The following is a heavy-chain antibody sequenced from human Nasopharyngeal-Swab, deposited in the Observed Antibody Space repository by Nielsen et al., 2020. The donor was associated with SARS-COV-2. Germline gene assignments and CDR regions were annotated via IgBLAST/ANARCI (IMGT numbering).Heavy chain of an antibody. CDR2: ISYDGSNK. V-gene: IGHV3-30*18. D-gene: IGHD1-26*01. Sequence: GESLKISCAASGFPFRSYGMHWVRQAPGKGLEWVAVISYDGSNKYYADSVKGRFTISRDNSKNTLYLQMNSLRAEDTAVYYCAKTRGSGSYPYFDYWGQGTLVTVSS. CDR1: GFPFRSYG. J-gene: IGHJ4*02. CDR3: AKTRGSGSYPYFDY.